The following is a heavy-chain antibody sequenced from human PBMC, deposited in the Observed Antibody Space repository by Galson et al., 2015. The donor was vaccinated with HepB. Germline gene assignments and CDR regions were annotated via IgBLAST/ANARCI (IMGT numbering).Heavy chain of an antibody. CDR1: GFTFSSYG. Sequence: SLRLSCAASGFTFSSYGMHWVRQAPGKGLEWVAVISHDGSNKYYADSVKGRFTISRDNSKNTLYLQMNSLRAEDTAVYYCAKRHTYSSSFAGDFDYWGQGTLVTVSS. CDR3: AKRHTYSSSFAGDFDY. V-gene: IGHV3-30*18. J-gene: IGHJ4*02. CDR2: ISHDGSNK. D-gene: IGHD6-6*01.